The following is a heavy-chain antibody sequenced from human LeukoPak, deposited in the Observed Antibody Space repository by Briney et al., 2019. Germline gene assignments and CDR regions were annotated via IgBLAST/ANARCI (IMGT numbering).Heavy chain of an antibody. J-gene: IGHJ6*02. Sequence: SDTLSLTCTVCGGSISSYYWIWLRQPPGKGLEWIGYIYYSGSTNYHPSLKSRVTISVDTSKNQFSLKLSSVTAADTAVYYCARGDYYDSSGYYRVGYGMDVWGQGTTVTVSS. CDR1: GGSISSYY. V-gene: IGHV4-59*13. CDR2: IYYSGST. D-gene: IGHD3-22*01. CDR3: ARGDYYDSSGYYRVGYGMDV.